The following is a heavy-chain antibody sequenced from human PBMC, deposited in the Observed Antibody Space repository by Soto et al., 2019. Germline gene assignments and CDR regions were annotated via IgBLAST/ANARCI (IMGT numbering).Heavy chain of an antibody. Sequence: SETLSLTCAVSGGSISSSNWWSWVRQPPGKGLEWIGEIYHSGSTNYNPSLKSRVTILVDKSKNQFSLNLSSVTAADTAVYYCASRYCSGGSCYGWFDPWGQGTLVTVSS. CDR1: GGSISSSNW. J-gene: IGHJ5*02. CDR2: IYHSGST. V-gene: IGHV4-4*02. D-gene: IGHD2-15*01. CDR3: ASRYCSGGSCYGWFDP.